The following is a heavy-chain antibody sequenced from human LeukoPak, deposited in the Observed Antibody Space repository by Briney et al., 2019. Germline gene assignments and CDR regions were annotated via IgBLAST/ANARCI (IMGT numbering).Heavy chain of an antibody. CDR3: ARDWFPAARRREFDP. J-gene: IGHJ5*02. V-gene: IGHV4-4*07. CDR2: IYTSGST. D-gene: IGHD2-2*01. Sequence: PSETLSLTCTVSGGSISSYYWSWIRQPAGKGLEWIGRIYTSGSTNYNPSLKSRVTMSVDTSTNQFSLKLSSVTAADTAAYYCARDWFPAARRREFDPWGQGTLVTVSS. CDR1: GGSISSYY.